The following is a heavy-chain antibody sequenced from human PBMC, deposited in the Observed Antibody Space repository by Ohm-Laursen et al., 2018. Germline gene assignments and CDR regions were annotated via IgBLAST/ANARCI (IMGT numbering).Heavy chain of an antibody. J-gene: IGHJ3*02. CDR3: ARGATAMAHLAFDI. Sequence: GSLRLSCAASGFTFSSYDMHWVRQATGKGLEWVSAIGTAGDTYYPGSVKGRFTISRENAKNSLYLQMNSLRAGDTAVYYCARGATAMAHLAFDIWGQGTMVTVSS. D-gene: IGHD5-18*01. CDR2: IGTAGDT. V-gene: IGHV3-13*01. CDR1: GFTFSSYD.